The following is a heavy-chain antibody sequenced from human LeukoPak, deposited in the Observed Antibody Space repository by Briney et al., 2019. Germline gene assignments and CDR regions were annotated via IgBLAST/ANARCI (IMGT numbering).Heavy chain of an antibody. V-gene: IGHV3-74*01. CDR1: GFTFSIYW. J-gene: IGHJ4*02. Sequence: RGSLRLSCTASGFTFSIYWMHWVRQAPGKGPVWVSRINGDGSSTTYADSVKGRFTISRDNAKNTLYLQMNSLRAEDTAVYYCARDYSGYEGFDSWGQGTLVTVSS. D-gene: IGHD5-12*01. CDR2: INGDGSST. CDR3: ARDYSGYEGFDS.